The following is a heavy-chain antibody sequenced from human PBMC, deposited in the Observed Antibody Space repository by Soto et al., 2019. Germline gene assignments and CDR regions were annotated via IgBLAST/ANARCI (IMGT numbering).Heavy chain of an antibody. Sequence: EVQLVESGGGLVQPGGSLRLSCAASGFTFSSYWMHWVRQAPGKGLVWVSRINSDGSSTSYAASVKGRFTISRDNAKNTLYLQMKRLRAEDTAVYDCVRPRLVVAAATQADYWGQGTLFTFSS. CDR1: GFTFSSYW. CDR2: INSDGSST. CDR3: VRPRLVVAAATQADY. V-gene: IGHV3-74*01. D-gene: IGHD2-15*01. J-gene: IGHJ4*02.